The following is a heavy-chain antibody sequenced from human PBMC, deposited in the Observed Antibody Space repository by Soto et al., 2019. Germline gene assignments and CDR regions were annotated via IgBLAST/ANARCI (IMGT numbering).Heavy chain of an antibody. V-gene: IGHV3-73*02. Sequence: EVQLVESGGGLVQPGGSLKLSCAASGFIFSGSAIHWVRQAPGKGLEWVGRIRSRANNYSTSFAESVKGSFTFFRDDSKNMAYLQMKTRKPEDTAVYYWCRGQGAAIGVYYYHGMDFWGQGTTVTVSS. D-gene: IGHD2-2*02. CDR3: CRGQGAAIGVYYYHGMDF. J-gene: IGHJ6*02. CDR1: GFIFSGSA. CDR2: IRSRANNYST.